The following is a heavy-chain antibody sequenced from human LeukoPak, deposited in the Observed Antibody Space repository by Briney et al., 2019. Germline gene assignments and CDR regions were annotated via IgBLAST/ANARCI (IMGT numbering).Heavy chain of an antibody. CDR1: GFTFSNYA. CDR3: ASGRIGELSFDY. CDR2: ISGSGGTT. V-gene: IGHV3-23*01. J-gene: IGHJ4*02. Sequence: PGGSLRLSCAASGFTFSNYAMNWVRQPPGKGLEWVSAISGSGGTTYYADSVKGQFTISRDNSKNTLYLQMNSLRAEDTAVYYCASGRIGELSFDYWGQGTLVTVSS. D-gene: IGHD3-10*01.